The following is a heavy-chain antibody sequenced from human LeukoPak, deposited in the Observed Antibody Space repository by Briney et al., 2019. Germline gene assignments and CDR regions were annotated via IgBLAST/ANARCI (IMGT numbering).Heavy chain of an antibody. Sequence: SETLSLTCTVSGGSISSSSYYWGWIRQPPGTGLEWLGSIYYSGSTYYNPSLKSRVTISVDTSKNQFSLKLSSVTAADTAVYYCAEFTGDDYVWGLYHWGQGTLVTVSS. CDR1: GGSISSSSYY. D-gene: IGHD3-16*01. CDR3: AEFTGDDYVWGLYH. CDR2: IYYSGST. V-gene: IGHV4-39*07. J-gene: IGHJ5*02.